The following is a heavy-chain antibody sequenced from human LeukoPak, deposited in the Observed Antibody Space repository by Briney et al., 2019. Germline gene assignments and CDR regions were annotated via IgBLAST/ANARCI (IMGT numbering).Heavy chain of an antibody. Sequence: SETLSLTCTVSGYSISSGYYWGWIRQPPGKGLEWIGSIYHSGRTFYNPSLKSRVTISVDTSKNQFSLKLTSVTAADTAVYYCARRTETFTDYWGQGTLVTVSS. D-gene: IGHD2-2*01. V-gene: IGHV4-38-2*02. CDR3: ARRTETFTDY. CDR1: GYSISSGYY. J-gene: IGHJ4*02. CDR2: IYHSGRT.